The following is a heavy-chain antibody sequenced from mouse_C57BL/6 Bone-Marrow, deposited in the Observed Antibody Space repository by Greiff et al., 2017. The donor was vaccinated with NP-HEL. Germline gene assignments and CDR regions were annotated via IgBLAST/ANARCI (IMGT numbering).Heavy chain of an antibody. V-gene: IGHV1-61*01. CDR3: ARSYYEGFAY. CDR2: IYPSDSET. CDR1: GYTFTSYW. D-gene: IGHD1-1*01. Sequence: QVQLQQPGAELVRPGSSVKLSCKASGYTFTSYWMDWVKQRPGQGLEWIGNIYPSDSETHYNQKFKDKATLTVDKSSSTAYMELRSLTSEDSAVYFCARSYYEGFAYWGQGTLVTVSA. J-gene: IGHJ3*01.